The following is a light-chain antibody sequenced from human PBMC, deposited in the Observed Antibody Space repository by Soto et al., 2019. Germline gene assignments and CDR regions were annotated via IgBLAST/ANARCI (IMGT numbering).Light chain of an antibody. CDR1: QGISSY. CDR2: TAT. Sequence: DIQLTQSTSFLSASVGDRVTITCRASQGISSYLAWYHQRPGKAPKLLVYTATTLQDGVPSRFSGTGSGTEFTLSISSLQPEDVATYYCQQLNSYPRSFGQGTKVEIK. V-gene: IGKV1-9*01. CDR3: QQLNSYPRS. J-gene: IGKJ1*01.